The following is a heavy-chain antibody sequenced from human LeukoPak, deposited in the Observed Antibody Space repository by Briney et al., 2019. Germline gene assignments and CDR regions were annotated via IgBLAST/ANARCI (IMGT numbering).Heavy chain of an antibody. CDR3: AREIYYYGSGSYLDY. Sequence: PSETLSLTCTVSGGSISSYYWSWIRQPPGKGLEWIGYIYYSGSTNYNPSLKSRVTISVDTSKNQFSLKLSSVTAADTAVYYCAREIYYYGSGSYLDYWGQGTLVTVSS. CDR2: IYYSGST. V-gene: IGHV4-59*01. J-gene: IGHJ4*02. CDR1: GGSISSYY. D-gene: IGHD3-10*01.